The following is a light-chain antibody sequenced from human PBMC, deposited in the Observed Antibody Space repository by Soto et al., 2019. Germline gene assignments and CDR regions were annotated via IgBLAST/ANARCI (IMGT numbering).Light chain of an antibody. Sequence: QSVLTQPPSVSGAPGQRVAISCTGSSSNIGGGYDVHWYQQLPRTPRKLLIYGNKYRPSGVPDRFSGSKSGASASLAITGLRAEYEADYYCQSYDSSLSGVVFGGGTEVTVL. V-gene: IGLV1-40*01. CDR2: GNK. CDR3: QSYDSSLSGVV. CDR1: SSNIGGGYD. J-gene: IGLJ2*01.